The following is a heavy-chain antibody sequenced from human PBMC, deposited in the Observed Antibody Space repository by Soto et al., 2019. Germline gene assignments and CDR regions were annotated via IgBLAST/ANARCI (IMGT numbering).Heavy chain of an antibody. CDR2: IYSGGST. CDR3: ARTCSGGTCSFDY. CDR1: GFTVSSNY. V-gene: IGHV3-66*01. J-gene: IGHJ4*02. D-gene: IGHD2-15*01. Sequence: GGSLGLSFAATGFTVSSNYMSWVRQAPGKGLEWVSVIYSGGSTYYADSVKGRFTISRDNSENTLYLQMNSLRAEDTAVYYCARTCSGGTCSFDYWGQGT.